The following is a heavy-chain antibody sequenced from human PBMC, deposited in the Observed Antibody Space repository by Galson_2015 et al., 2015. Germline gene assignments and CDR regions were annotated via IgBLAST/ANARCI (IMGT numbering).Heavy chain of an antibody. J-gene: IGHJ4*02. D-gene: IGHD6-19*01. CDR3: TRDPPPQQEQWPYPLFDY. CDR2: IRSKAYGGTT. V-gene: IGHV3-49*03. Sequence: SLRLSCAASGFTFGDYAMSWFRQAPGKGLEWVGFIRSKAYGGTTEYAASVKGRFTISRDDSKSIAYLQTNSLKTEDTAVYYRTRDPPPQQEQWPYPLFDYWGQGTLVTVSS. CDR1: GFTFGDYA.